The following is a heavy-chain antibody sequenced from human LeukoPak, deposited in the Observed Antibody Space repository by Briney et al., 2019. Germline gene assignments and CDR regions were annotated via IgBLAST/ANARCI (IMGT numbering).Heavy chain of an antibody. V-gene: IGHV3-30*18. CDR3: AKEYCSNSVCHSLDY. D-gene: IGHD2-8*01. CDR1: GFTFSSSG. Sequence: GGCLRLSCAASGFTFSSSGMHWVRQAPGKGLEWVAVISYDGSNKYYADSVKGRFTFSRDNSKNTLYLQMNSLRAEDTAVYYCAKEYCSNSVCHSLDYWGQGTLVTVSS. J-gene: IGHJ4*02. CDR2: ISYDGSNK.